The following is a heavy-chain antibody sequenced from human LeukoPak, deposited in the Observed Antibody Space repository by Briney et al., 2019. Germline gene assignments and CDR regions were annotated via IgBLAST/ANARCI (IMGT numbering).Heavy chain of an antibody. D-gene: IGHD6-19*01. J-gene: IGHJ4*02. CDR3: ARADLIAVAGTVDY. V-gene: IGHV1-18*01. CDR2: ISAYNGNT. Sequence: ASVKVSCRASGYTFTSYGISWVRQAPGQGLEWMGWISAYNGNTNYAQKLQGRVTMTTDTSTSTAYMELRSLRSDDTAVYYCARADLIAVAGTVDYWGQGTLVTVSS. CDR1: GYTFTSYG.